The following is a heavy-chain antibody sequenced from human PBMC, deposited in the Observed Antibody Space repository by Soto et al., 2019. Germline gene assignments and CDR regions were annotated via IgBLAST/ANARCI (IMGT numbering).Heavy chain of an antibody. Sequence: GSSVNVSCKASGGTFSSYAISWVRQAPGQGLEWMGGIIPIFGTANYAQKFQGRVTITADESTSTVYMELSSLRSEDTAVYYCTRVAYYYDSSGYSPWCQGTPVTVSA. V-gene: IGHV1-69*13. J-gene: IGHJ5*02. CDR1: GGTFSSYA. CDR3: TRVAYYYDSSGYSP. CDR2: IIPIFGTA. D-gene: IGHD3-22*01.